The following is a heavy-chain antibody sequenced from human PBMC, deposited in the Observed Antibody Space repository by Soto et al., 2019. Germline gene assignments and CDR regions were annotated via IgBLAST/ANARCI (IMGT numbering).Heavy chain of an antibody. V-gene: IGHV1-69*01. CDR2: IIPIFGTT. D-gene: IGHD3-16*01. Sequence: QVQLVQSGAEVKKPGSSVKVSCKASGDTFRNYGISWVRQAPGQGLEWMGGIIPIFGTTNYARKFQVRVTITADETSTTAYMELSSLRSEETAVYYCARVGIMVAKNYNYQAMDVWGQGTTVTVSS. CDR3: ARVGIMVAKNYNYQAMDV. J-gene: IGHJ6*02. CDR1: GDTFRNYG.